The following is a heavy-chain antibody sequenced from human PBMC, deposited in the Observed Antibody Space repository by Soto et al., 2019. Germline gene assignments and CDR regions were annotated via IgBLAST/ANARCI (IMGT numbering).Heavy chain of an antibody. CDR2: IYYSGST. Sequence: PSETLSLTCTVSGGSISSGGYYWSWIRQHPGKGLEWIGYIYYSGSTYYNPSLKSRVTISVDTSKNQFSLKLSSVTAADTAVYYCARVLDFWSGYVPYGMDVWGQGTTVTVSS. J-gene: IGHJ6*02. CDR1: GGSISSGGYY. V-gene: IGHV4-31*03. CDR3: ARVLDFWSGYVPYGMDV. D-gene: IGHD3-3*01.